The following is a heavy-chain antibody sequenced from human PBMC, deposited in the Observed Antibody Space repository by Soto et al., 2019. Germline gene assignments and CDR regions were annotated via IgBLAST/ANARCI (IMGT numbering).Heavy chain of an antibody. Sequence: PSETLSLTCTVSGGSISSSSYYWGWIRQPPGKGLEWIGSIYYSGSTYYNPSLKSRVTISVDTSKNQFSLKLSSVTAADTAVYYCARLRDQYSALFDYWGQGTLVTVSS. CDR3: ARLRDQYSALFDY. CDR2: IYYSGST. V-gene: IGHV4-39*01. CDR1: GGSISSSSYY. D-gene: IGHD2-15*01. J-gene: IGHJ4*02.